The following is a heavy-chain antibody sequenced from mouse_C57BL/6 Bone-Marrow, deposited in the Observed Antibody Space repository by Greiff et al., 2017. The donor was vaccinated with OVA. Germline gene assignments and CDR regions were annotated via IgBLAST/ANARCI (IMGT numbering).Heavy chain of an antibody. CDR2: IDPSDSYT. D-gene: IGHD2-3*01. CDR3: ANDGWLLPFFDY. J-gene: IGHJ2*01. CDR1: GYTFTSYW. Sequence: QVQLQQPGAELVRPGTSVKLSSKASGYTFTSYWMHWVKQRPGQGLEWIGVIDPSDSYTNYNQKFKGKATLTVDTSSSTAYMQLSSLTSSDSSVSFCANDGWLLPFFDYWGQGTTLTVSS. V-gene: IGHV1-59*01.